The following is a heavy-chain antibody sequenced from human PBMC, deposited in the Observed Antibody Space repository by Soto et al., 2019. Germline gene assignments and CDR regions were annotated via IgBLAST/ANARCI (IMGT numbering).Heavy chain of an antibody. CDR2: IKRKIDGETT. V-gene: IGHV3-15*01. D-gene: IGHD2-2*01. CDR1: GFTFTDVW. Sequence: EVQLVESGGGLVKPGGSLRLPCAASGFTFTDVWMTWVRQAPGKGLEWVGRIKRKIDGETTDYAGPVKGRFTISRDDLKNTLVLQMNSLKSEDTAVYYCAVDAQCSSTNCPGAFDIWGQGTMVTVSS. CDR3: AVDAQCSSTNCPGAFDI. J-gene: IGHJ3*02.